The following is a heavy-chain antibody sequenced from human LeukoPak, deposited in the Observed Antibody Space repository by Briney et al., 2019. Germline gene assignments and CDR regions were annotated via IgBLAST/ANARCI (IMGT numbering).Heavy chain of an antibody. D-gene: IGHD6-19*01. Sequence: GGSLRLSCAASGFTFSSYSMNWVRQAPGKGLEWVAVISYDGSNKYYADSVKGRFTISRDNSKNTLYLQMNSLRAEDTAVYYCAKAGYSSGWYLNYYYYYGMDVWGKGTTVTVSS. CDR3: AKAGYSSGWYLNYYYYYGMDV. CDR2: ISYDGSNK. V-gene: IGHV3-30*18. CDR1: GFTFSSYS. J-gene: IGHJ6*04.